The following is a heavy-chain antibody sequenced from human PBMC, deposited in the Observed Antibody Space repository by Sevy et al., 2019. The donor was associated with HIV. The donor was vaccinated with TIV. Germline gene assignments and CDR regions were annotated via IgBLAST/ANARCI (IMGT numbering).Heavy chain of an antibody. D-gene: IGHD2-8*01. V-gene: IGHV3-23*01. J-gene: IGHJ4*02. CDR1: GLTFAKYS. Sequence: GGSLRLSCAASGLTFAKYSMSWVRQAPGKGLEWVSTFSFGCGRINYADSVKGRFTISRDDSKTTLFLQMNSQRAEDTATYFCAREGCTQPHDYWGQGTLVTVSS. CDR3: AREGCTQPHDY. CDR2: FSFGCGRI.